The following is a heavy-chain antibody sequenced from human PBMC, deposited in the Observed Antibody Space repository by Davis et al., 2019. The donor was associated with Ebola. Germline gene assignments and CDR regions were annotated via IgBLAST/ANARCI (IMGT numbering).Heavy chain of an antibody. CDR1: GGSISSGDYF. V-gene: IGHV4-30-4*01. CDR3: ARDLDPYGMDV. D-gene: IGHD3-10*01. J-gene: IGHJ6*04. Sequence: SETLSLTCTVSGGSISSGDYFLSWIRQPPGKGLEWIGYIYYSGSTYYNPSLKRRVIISVDTSKNQFSLKLRSVTAADTAVYYCARDLDPYGMDVWGKGTTVTVSS. CDR2: IYYSGST.